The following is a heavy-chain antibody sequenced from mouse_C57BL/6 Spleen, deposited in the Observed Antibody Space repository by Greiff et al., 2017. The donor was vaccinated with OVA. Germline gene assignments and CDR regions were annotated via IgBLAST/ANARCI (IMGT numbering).Heavy chain of an antibody. CDR3: ARGYSNYFLAY. J-gene: IGHJ3*01. CDR1: GYTFTSYW. CDR2: IYPGSGST. D-gene: IGHD2-5*01. Sequence: QVQLQQPGAELVKPGASVKMSCKASGYTFTSYWLTWVKQRPGQGLEWIGDIYPGSGSTNYNEKFKSKATLTVDTSSSTAYMQLSSLTSEDSAVYYCARGYSNYFLAYWGQGTLVTVSA. V-gene: IGHV1-55*01.